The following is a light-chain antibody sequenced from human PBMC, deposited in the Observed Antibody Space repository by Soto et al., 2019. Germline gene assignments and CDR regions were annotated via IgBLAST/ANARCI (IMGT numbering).Light chain of an antibody. CDR3: QHTSDVT. CDR2: DVS. V-gene: IGKV1-5*01. Sequence: DIQLTQSPSTLAASVGDTVTMTCRSSSKWLAWYQKKPGKAPKLLIYDVSNLERGVPPRFSGSTSGAESALTITGLQPDDLGTYYCQHTSDVTCGQVTKVDIK. J-gene: IGKJ1*01. CDR1: SSKW.